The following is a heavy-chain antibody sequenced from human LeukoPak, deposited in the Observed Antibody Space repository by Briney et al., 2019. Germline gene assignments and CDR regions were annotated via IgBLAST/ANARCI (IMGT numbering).Heavy chain of an antibody. CDR2: ISGSGGST. D-gene: IGHD2/OR15-2a*01. CDR3: ARGGLSIMGY. CDR1: GFTFSSYA. V-gene: IGHV3-23*01. J-gene: IGHJ4*02. Sequence: PGGSLRLSCAATGFTFSSYAMSWVRQAPGKGLEWVSAISGSGGSTYYADSVKGRFTISRDNSKNTLYLQLNSLRVEDTAVYFCARGGLSIMGYWGQGTLVTVSS.